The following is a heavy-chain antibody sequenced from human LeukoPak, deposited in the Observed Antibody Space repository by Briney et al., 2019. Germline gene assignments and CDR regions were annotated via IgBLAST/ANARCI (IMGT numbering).Heavy chain of an antibody. Sequence: GGSLRLSCTASGFTFGDYAMSWVRQAPGEGLEWVGFIRSKAYGGTTEYAASVKGRFTISRDDSKRIAYLQMNSLKTEATAVYYSTRNNYDYVGCAYDYWGQGTLVTVSS. CDR3: TRNNYDYVGCAYDY. CDR2: IRSKAYGGTT. J-gene: IGHJ4*02. D-gene: IGHD5-12*01. V-gene: IGHV3-49*04. CDR1: GFTFGDYA.